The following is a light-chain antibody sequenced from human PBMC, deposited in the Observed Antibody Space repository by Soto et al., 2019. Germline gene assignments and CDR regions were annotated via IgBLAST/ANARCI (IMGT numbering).Light chain of an antibody. V-gene: IGKV1-12*01. CDR2: DAS. Sequence: DIQLTQTPSTLSASVGDEVTITCRASQTISRWLAWYQQKPGRAPNLLIYDASTLHSGVPSRFSGGGSGTDFTLTISSLQPEDFATYYCQQSYSTPITFGQGTRLEI. CDR1: QTISRW. J-gene: IGKJ5*01. CDR3: QQSYSTPIT.